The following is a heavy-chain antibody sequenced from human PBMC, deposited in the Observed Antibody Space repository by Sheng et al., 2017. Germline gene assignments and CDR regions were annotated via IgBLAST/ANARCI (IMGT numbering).Heavy chain of an antibody. J-gene: IGHJ4*02. CDR1: GFTFSSYG. V-gene: IGHV3-33*01. CDR3: ARLSSIWNSYFDY. Sequence: QVQLVESGGGVVQPGRSLRLSCAASGFTFSSYGMHWVRQAPGKGLEWVAVIWYDGSNKYYADSVKGRFTISRDNSKNTLYLQMNSLRAEDTAVYYCARLSSIWNSYFDYWDQGTLVTV. CDR2: IWYDGSNK. D-gene: IGHD3-3*01.